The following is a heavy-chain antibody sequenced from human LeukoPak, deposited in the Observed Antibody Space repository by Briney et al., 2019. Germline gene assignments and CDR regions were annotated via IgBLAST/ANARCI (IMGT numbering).Heavy chain of an antibody. D-gene: IGHD6-19*01. Sequence: SETLSLTCTVSGGSISSYYWSWIRQPPGKGLEWIGYIYYSGSTNYNPSLKSRATISVDTSKNQFSLKLSSVTAADTAVYYCARALRYSSGLDYWGQGTLVTVSS. CDR1: GGSISSYY. CDR2: IYYSGST. J-gene: IGHJ4*02. V-gene: IGHV4-59*01. CDR3: ARALRYSSGLDY.